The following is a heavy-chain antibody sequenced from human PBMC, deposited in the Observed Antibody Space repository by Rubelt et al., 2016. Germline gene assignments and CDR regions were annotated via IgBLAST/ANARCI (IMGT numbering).Heavy chain of an antibody. Sequence: APGKGLEWVSSISSSSSYIYYADSVKGRFTISRDNAKNSLYLQMNSLRAEDTAVYYCARARYDILTGDGFDYWGQGNLVTVSS. CDR2: ISSSSSYI. V-gene: IGHV3-21*01. CDR3: ARARYDILTGDGFDY. D-gene: IGHD3-9*01. J-gene: IGHJ4*02.